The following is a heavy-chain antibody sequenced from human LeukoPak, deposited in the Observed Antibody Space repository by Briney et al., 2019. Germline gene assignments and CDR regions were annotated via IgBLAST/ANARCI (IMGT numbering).Heavy chain of an antibody. V-gene: IGHV3-30*02. Sequence: GGSLRLSCAASGFTFSSYGMHWVRQAPGKGLEWVTFIRYDGSNKYYADSVKGRFTISRDNSKNTLYLQMNSLRAEDTAVYYCAKDLGDGYASDYWGQGTLVTVSS. CDR2: IRYDGSNK. J-gene: IGHJ4*02. CDR1: GFTFSSYG. D-gene: IGHD5-24*01. CDR3: AKDLGDGYASDY.